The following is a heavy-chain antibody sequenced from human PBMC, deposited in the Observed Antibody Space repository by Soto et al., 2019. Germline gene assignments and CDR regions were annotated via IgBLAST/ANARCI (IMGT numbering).Heavy chain of an antibody. D-gene: IGHD5-18*01. CDR3: ARPRRGYSYGSHSYYYYYYGMDV. J-gene: IGHJ6*02. Sequence: VAGISYDGSNKYYADSVKGRFTISRDNSKNTLYLQMNSLRAEDTAVYYCARPRRGYSYGSHSYYYYYYGMDVWGQGTTVTVSS. CDR2: ISYDGSNK. V-gene: IGHV3-30-3*01.